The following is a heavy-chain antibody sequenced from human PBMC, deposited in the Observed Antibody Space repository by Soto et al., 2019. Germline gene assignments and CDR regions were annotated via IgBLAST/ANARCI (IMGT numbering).Heavy chain of an antibody. CDR2: INAGKGNT. V-gene: IGHV1-3*01. Sequence: PVEVSCKASGYTFTSYGIHWVRQAPGQRLEWTGWINAGKGNTKYLEKFQGRVTITRDTSASTAYLELSSLRSEDTAVYYCARDPNDSSAYYHYYYGMDVWGQGTTVTVSS. CDR3: ARDPNDSSAYYHYYYGMDV. CDR1: GYTFTSYG. D-gene: IGHD3-22*01. J-gene: IGHJ6*02.